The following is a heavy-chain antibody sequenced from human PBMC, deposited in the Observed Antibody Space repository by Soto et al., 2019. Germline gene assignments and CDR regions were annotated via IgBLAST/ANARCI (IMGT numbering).Heavy chain of an antibody. CDR2: VSKSGYT. V-gene: IGHV3-21*01. D-gene: IGHD2-2*01. CDR1: GFTFSSYS. Sequence: GGSLILSFSASGFTFSSYSMNWVRQAPGKGLEWVSSVSKSGYTYYSDSVKGRFTISRDNAKNSVSLQMNTLRAEDTAVYYCAREDSIIIPAVSDFWGQGTLVTVSS. CDR3: AREDSIIIPAVSDF. J-gene: IGHJ4*02.